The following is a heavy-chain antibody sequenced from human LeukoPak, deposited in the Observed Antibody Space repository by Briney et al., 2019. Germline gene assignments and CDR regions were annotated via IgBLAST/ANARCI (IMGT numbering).Heavy chain of an antibody. V-gene: IGHV3-30*18. CDR1: GFTFSAYG. CDR2: ISYDGTNK. Sequence: GGSLRLSCAASGFTFSAYGMHWVRQAPGKGLEWVAIISYDGTNKYYADSVKGRFTISRDNSKNTLYLQMNSLRAEDTAVYYCAKEITRPNRAVAGLNYWGQATLVTVSS. CDR3: AKEITRPNRAVAGLNY. D-gene: IGHD6-19*01. J-gene: IGHJ4*02.